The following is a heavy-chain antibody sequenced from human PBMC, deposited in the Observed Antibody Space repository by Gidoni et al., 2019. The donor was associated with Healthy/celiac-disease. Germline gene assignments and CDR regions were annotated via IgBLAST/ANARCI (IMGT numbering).Heavy chain of an antibody. CDR1: GFTFISYS. CDR3: ARDSKDYYMDV. Sequence: EVQLVESGGGLVKPGGSLRLSCSASGFTFISYSMNWVRQAPGKGLEWVSSISSSSSYIYYADSVKGRFTISRDNAKNSLYLQMNSLRAEDTAVYYCARDSKDYYMDVWGKGTTVTVSS. V-gene: IGHV3-21*01. D-gene: IGHD2-2*01. CDR2: ISSSSSYI. J-gene: IGHJ6*03.